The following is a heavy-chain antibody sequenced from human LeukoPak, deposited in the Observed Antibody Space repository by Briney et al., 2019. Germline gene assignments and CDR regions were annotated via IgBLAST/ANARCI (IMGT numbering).Heavy chain of an antibody. CDR3: ARGPSGYHNT. CDR1: GFTFSSYG. D-gene: IGHD5-12*01. J-gene: IGHJ4*02. Sequence: WGSLILSCAASGFTFSSYGMHWVRQAPGKGLEWVAFIRYNGSNKYYADSVEGRFTISRDNPNNTPYLQMNSLRAEDTAVYYCARGPSGYHNTGGQGTLVTVSS. V-gene: IGHV3-30*02. CDR2: IRYNGSNK.